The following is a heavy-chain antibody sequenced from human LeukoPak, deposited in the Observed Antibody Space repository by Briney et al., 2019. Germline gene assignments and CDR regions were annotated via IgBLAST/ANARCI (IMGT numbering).Heavy chain of an antibody. CDR2: IYYSGST. Sequence: SETLSLTCTVSGASISSSSYYWGWIRQPPGKGLEWIGSIYYSGSTYYNTSLKTRVTISVDTSKNQFSLKLSSVTAADTAVYYCARLRSAAGSGPSDYWGQGTLVTVSS. CDR3: ARLRSAAGSGPSDY. D-gene: IGHD6-13*01. J-gene: IGHJ4*02. V-gene: IGHV4-39*01. CDR1: GASISSSSYY.